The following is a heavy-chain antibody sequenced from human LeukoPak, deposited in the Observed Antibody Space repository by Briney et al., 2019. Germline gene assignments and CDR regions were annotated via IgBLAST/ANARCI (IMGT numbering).Heavy chain of an antibody. D-gene: IGHD6-13*01. CDR3: ARAIAAARYFDY. CDR2: IYYSGST. Sequence: SETLSLTCTVSGGSISSSSYYWGWIRQPPGKGLEWIGNIYYSGSTYYNPSLKSRVTISVDTSKNQFSLKLSSVTAADTAVYYCARAIAAARYFDYWGQGTLVTVSS. V-gene: IGHV4-39*01. J-gene: IGHJ4*02. CDR1: GGSISSSSYY.